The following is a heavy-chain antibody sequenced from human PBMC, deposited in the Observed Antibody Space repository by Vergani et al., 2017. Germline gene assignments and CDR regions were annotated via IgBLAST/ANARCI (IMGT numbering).Heavy chain of an antibody. Sequence: QVQLQESGPGLVKPSETLSLTCTVSGGSISSYYWSWIRQPPGKGLEWIGYIYTSGSTNYNPSLKSRVTISVDTSKNQFSLKLSSVTAADTAVYYCASSATIGYLANPHNGMDVWGQGTTVTVSS. V-gene: IGHV4-4*09. J-gene: IGHJ6*02. D-gene: IGHD2-15*01. CDR1: GGSISSYY. CDR3: ASSATIGYLANPHNGMDV. CDR2: IYTSGST.